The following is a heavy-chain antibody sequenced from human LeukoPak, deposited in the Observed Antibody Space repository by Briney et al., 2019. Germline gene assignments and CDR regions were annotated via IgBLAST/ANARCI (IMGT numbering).Heavy chain of an antibody. CDR1: GYSFSNYW. CDR2: IYPGDYET. V-gene: IGHV5-51*01. D-gene: IGHD2-21*02. CDR3: AIPPGYCGNDCSFDH. J-gene: IGHJ4*02. Sequence: GESLKISFEGSGYSFSNYWIGWGRPRPGKGLEWMGIIYPGDYETRYSPSFQGLVTISVDKSISTAYLQWSSLKASDTAMYYCAIPPGYCGNDCSFDHWGQGTLVTVSS.